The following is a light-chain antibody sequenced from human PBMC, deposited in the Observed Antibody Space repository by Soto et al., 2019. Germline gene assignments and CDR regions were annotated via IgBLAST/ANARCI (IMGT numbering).Light chain of an antibody. V-gene: IGKV3-20*01. Sequence: EIVLTQSPGTLSLSPGERATLSCRASQSVSSSYLAWYQQKPGQAPRLLIYGASSRATGLPDRFSASGSGTDFTLTISRLEPEDFAVYYCQQYGGSPPHTFGQGTELEIK. CDR1: QSVSSSY. CDR2: GAS. J-gene: IGKJ2*01. CDR3: QQYGGSPPHT.